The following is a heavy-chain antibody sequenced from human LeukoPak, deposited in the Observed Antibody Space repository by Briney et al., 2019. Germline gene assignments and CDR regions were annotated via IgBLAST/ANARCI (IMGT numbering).Heavy chain of an antibody. CDR2: ISSSGNLI. D-gene: IGHD1-1*01. J-gene: IGHJ4*02. CDR1: GLTFSSYD. Sequence: GGSLRLSCEASGLTFSSYDMNWVRQAPGKGLEWVSYISSSGNLIHYADSVKGRFTFSRDNARNSLYLQMNSLRADDTAIYYCAREGGWNDFDDWGQGTLVTVSS. V-gene: IGHV3-48*03. CDR3: AREGGWNDFDD.